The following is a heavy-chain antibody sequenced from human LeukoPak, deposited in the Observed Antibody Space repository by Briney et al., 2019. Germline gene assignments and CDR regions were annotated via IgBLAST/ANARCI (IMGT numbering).Heavy chain of an antibody. D-gene: IGHD3-10*01. Sequence: GGSLRLSCAASGFTFSNAWMSWVRQAPGKGLEWVGRIKSKTDGGTTDYAAPVKGRFTISRDDSKNTLYLQMNSLKTEDTAVYYCTTEGYGSSWDYYYGMDVWGQGTTVTVSS. CDR3: TTEGYGSSWDYYYGMDV. J-gene: IGHJ6*02. CDR2: IKSKTDGGTT. CDR1: GFTFSNAW. V-gene: IGHV3-15*01.